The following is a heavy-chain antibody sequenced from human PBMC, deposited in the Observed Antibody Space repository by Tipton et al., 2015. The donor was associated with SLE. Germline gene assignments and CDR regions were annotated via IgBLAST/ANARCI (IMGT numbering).Heavy chain of an antibody. D-gene: IGHD2-2*01. CDR3: ARVEVVPAAIRWFDP. CDR1: GGSISSHY. V-gene: IGHV4-59*11. J-gene: IGHJ5*02. Sequence: TLSLTCTVSGGSISSHYWSWIRQPPGKGLEWIGYISYSGSTNYNPSLKSRVTISVDTSKSHFSLKLSSVTAADTAVYYCARVEVVPAAIRWFDPWGQGTLVTVSS. CDR2: ISYSGST.